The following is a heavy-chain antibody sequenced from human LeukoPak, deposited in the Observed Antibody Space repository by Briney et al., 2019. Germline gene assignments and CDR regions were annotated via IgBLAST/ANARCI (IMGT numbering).Heavy chain of an antibody. J-gene: IGHJ3*02. D-gene: IGHD3-22*01. Sequence: SETLSLTCTVSGGSISSYYWSWIRQPPGKGLEWIGYIYYSGSTNYNPSLKSRVTISVDTSKNQFSLKLSSVTAADTAVYYCARRSDYYDSSGYDYDAFDIWGQGTMVTVSS. CDR1: GGSISSYY. V-gene: IGHV4-59*08. CDR3: ARRSDYYDSSGYDYDAFDI. CDR2: IYYSGST.